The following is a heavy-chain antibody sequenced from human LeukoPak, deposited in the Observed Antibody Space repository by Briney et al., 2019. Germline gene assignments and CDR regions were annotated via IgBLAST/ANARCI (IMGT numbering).Heavy chain of an antibody. D-gene: IGHD3-10*01. CDR2: IYYSGST. J-gene: IGHJ6*03. Sequence: PSETLSLTCTVSGGSISSYYWSWIRQPPGKGLEWIGYIYYSGSTNYNPSLKSRVTISVDTSKNQFSLKLSSVTAADTAVYYCARGSLVRGINYYMDVRGKGTTVTVSS. CDR3: ARGSLVRGINYYMDV. CDR1: GGSISSYY. V-gene: IGHV4-59*01.